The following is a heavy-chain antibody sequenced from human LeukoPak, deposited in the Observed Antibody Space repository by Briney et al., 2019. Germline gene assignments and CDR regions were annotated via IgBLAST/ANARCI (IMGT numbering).Heavy chain of an antibody. V-gene: IGHV4-59*01. J-gene: IGHJ4*02. CDR2: VYNSGST. D-gene: IGHD3-10*01. CDR3: VRDRELNY. Sequence: PSETLSLTCTVSGGSISMYYWSWIRQPPGKGLEWIGYVYNSGSTDYNPSLKSRVTISADTSKNQFSLRLSSVTAADTAVYYCVRDRELNYWGQGTLVTVSS. CDR1: GGSISMYY.